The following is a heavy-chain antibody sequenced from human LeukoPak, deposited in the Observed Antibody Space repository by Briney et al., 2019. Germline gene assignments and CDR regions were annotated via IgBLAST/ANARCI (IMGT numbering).Heavy chain of an antibody. J-gene: IGHJ5*02. V-gene: IGHV4-4*09. CDR3: ARHLHSDGSGSYLNWFDP. Sequence: SETLSLTCTVFGGSINSYYWSWIRQPPGKGLEWIGYIYTSGSTNYNPSLKSRVIISADTSKNQFSLKLRSATAADTAVYYCARHLHSDGSGSYLNWFDPWGPGTLVTVSS. CDR2: IYTSGST. CDR1: GGSINSYY. D-gene: IGHD3-10*01.